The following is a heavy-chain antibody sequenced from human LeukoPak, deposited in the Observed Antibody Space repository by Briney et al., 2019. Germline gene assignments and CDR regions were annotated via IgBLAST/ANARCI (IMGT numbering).Heavy chain of an antibody. J-gene: IGHJ6*02. V-gene: IGHV3-21*01. CDR1: GFTFSSYS. CDR3: ASDWGLTTVTDYYYYGMDV. Sequence: PGGSLRLSCAASGFTFSSYSMNWVRQAPGKGLEWVSSISSSSSYIYYADSVKGRFTISRDNAKNSLYLQMNSLRAEDTAVYYCASDWGLTTVTDYYYYGMDVRGQGTTVTVSS. CDR2: ISSSSSYI. D-gene: IGHD4-17*01.